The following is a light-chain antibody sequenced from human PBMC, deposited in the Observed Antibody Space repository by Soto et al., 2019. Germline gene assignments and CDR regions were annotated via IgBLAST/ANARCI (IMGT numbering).Light chain of an antibody. CDR1: TSDVGGYNY. V-gene: IGLV2-14*01. CDR2: EVS. Sequence: QSLLTQPPSVSGSPGQSINISCTGTTSDVGGYNYVSWYQLHPGKAPKLMVYEVSNRPSGVSNRFSGSKSGNTASLTISGLQAEDEADYYCSSYTSSTAYVFGTGTKVTVL. CDR3: SSYTSSTAYV. J-gene: IGLJ1*01.